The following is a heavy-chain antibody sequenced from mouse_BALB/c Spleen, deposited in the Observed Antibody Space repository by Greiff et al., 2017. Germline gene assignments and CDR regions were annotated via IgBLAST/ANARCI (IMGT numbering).Heavy chain of an antibody. Sequence: EVMLVESGPGLVKPSQSLSLTCTVTGYSITSDYAWNWIRQFPGNKLEWMGYISYSGSTSYNPSLKSRISITRDTSKNQFFLQLNSVTTEDTATYYCARRGTTVVATYYFDYWGQGTTLTVSS. D-gene: IGHD1-1*01. V-gene: IGHV3-2*02. CDR1: GYSITSDYA. CDR3: ARRGTTVVATYYFDY. CDR2: ISYSGST. J-gene: IGHJ2*01.